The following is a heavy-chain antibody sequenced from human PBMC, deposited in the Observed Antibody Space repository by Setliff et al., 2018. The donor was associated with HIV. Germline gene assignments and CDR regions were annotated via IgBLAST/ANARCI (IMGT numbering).Heavy chain of an antibody. CDR2: IRSKASAYAT. D-gene: IGHD6-13*01. V-gene: IGHV3-73*01. CDR3: VAATTEGFDP. Sequence: GGSLRLSCAASGFTFSASAIHWVRQASGKGPEWVGHIRSKASAYATASAASVKGRFTVSRDDPSDTAYLHMSNLKSEDTAVYYCVAATTEGFDPWGQGTLVTVSS. CDR1: GFTFSASA. J-gene: IGHJ5*02.